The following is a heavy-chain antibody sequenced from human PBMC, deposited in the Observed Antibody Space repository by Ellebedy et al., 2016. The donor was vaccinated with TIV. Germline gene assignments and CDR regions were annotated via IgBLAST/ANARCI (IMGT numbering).Heavy chain of an antibody. V-gene: IGHV1-8*01. CDR1: GYTFTSYD. D-gene: IGHD3-10*01. CDR3: ARRAPPAYGNTYGMDV. Sequence: ASVKVSXXASGYTFTSYDINWVRQATGQGLEWMGWMNPNSGNTGYAQKFQGRVTMTRDTSTSTVYMELSRLRSDDTAVYYCARRAPPAYGNTYGMDVWGQGTTVTVSS. J-gene: IGHJ6*02. CDR2: MNPNSGNT.